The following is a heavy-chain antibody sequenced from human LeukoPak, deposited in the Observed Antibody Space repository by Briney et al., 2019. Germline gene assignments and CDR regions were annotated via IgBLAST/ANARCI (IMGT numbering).Heavy chain of an antibody. J-gene: IGHJ5*02. V-gene: IGHV3-30*18. CDR3: AKGLHYYDSSGYSNWFDP. Sequence: PGGSLRLSCAASGFTFSSYGMHWVRQAPGKGLGWVAVISYDGSNKYYADSVKGRFTISRDNSKNTLYLQMNSLRAEDTAVYYCAKGLHYYDSSGYSNWFDPWGQGTLVTVSS. CDR2: ISYDGSNK. D-gene: IGHD3-22*01. CDR1: GFTFSSYG.